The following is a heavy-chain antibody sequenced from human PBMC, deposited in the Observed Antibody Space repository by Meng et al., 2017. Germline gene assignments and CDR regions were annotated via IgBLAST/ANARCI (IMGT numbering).Heavy chain of an antibody. V-gene: IGHV4-59*01. Sequence: SETLSLTCTVSGGSISSYYWSWIRQPPGKGLEWIGYIYYSGSTNYNPSLKSRVTISVDTSKNQFSLTLSSVTAADAAVYYCARDRGIPGSYVFDYWGQGTLVTVSS. CDR1: GGSISSYY. J-gene: IGHJ4*02. CDR2: IYYSGST. D-gene: IGHD1-26*01. CDR3: ARDRGIPGSYVFDY.